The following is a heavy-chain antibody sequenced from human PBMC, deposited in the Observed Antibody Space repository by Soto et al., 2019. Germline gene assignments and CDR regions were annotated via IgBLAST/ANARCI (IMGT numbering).Heavy chain of an antibody. CDR1: GGSFSGYY. CDR3: ATTGGYDFWSGYYHSDYFDY. D-gene: IGHD3-3*01. Sequence: LETLSLTCAVYGGSFSGYYWSWIRQPPGKGLEWIGEINHSGSTNYNPSLKSRVTISVDTSKNQFSLKLSSVTAADTAVYYCATTGGYDFWSGYYHSDYFDYWGQGTLVTVSS. J-gene: IGHJ4*02. CDR2: INHSGST. V-gene: IGHV4-34*01.